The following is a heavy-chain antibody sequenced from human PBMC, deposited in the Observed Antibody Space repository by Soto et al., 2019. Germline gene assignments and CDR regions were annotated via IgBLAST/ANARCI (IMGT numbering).Heavy chain of an antibody. CDR2: ISGSGSTI. Sequence: VGSLRLSCAASGFTFSSYAVSWVRQAPGKGPEWISSISGSGSTIYYADSVKGRFTISRDNSKNTLYLQMSSLRAEDTAVYYCAKVFYYYDSSGYYYFGYWGQGTLVTVSS. CDR3: AKVFYYYDSSGYYYFGY. J-gene: IGHJ4*02. CDR1: GFTFSSYA. V-gene: IGHV3-23*01. D-gene: IGHD3-22*01.